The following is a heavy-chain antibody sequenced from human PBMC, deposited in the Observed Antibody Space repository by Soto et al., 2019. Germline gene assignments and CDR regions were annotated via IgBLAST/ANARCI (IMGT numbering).Heavy chain of an antibody. J-gene: IGHJ6*02. D-gene: IGHD6-13*01. CDR3: AYSSSWYDWSYYYGMEV. V-gene: IGHV3-21*01. CDR2: ISSSSSYI. Sequence: PWGSRRLSCAASGFTFSSYSMNWVRQAPGKGLEWVSSISSSSSYIYYADSVKGRFTISRDNAKNSLYLQMNSLRAEDTAVYYCAYSSSWYDWSYYYGMEVWGQGTTVIVSS. CDR1: GFTFSSYS.